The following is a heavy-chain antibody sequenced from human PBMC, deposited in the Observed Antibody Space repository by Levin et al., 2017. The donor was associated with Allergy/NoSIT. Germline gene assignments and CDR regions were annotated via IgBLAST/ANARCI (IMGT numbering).Heavy chain of an antibody. Sequence: GASVKVSCKASGYTFPGYYIHWVRQAPGLGLEWMGWINANSGGAKYAQKFQGRVNMTRDTSISTAYMELSRLTSDDTAVYYCAREFATPSDWNAIDYWGQGTLVTVSS. D-gene: IGHD6-19*01. J-gene: IGHJ4*02. V-gene: IGHV1-2*02. CDR2: INANSGGA. CDR1: GYTFPGYY. CDR3: AREFATPSDWNAIDY.